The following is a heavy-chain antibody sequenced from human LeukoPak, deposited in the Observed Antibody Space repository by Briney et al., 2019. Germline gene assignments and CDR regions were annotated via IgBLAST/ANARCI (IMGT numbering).Heavy chain of an antibody. J-gene: IGHJ4*02. Sequence: GRSLRLSCAASGFTFSSYGMHWVRQAPGKGLEWVAVISYDGSNKYYADSVKGRFTITRDNLKNTLYLQMNSLRLEDMAVYYCAKPSGSGVDYWGRGTRVTVSS. V-gene: IGHV3-30*18. CDR1: GFTFSSYG. CDR2: ISYDGSNK. CDR3: AKPSGSGVDY. D-gene: IGHD1-26*01.